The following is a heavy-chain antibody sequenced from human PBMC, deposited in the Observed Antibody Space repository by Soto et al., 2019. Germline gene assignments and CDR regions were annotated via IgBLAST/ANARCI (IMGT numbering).Heavy chain of an antibody. Sequence: QVQLQESGPGLVKPSETLSLTCSVSGGSISGHYWSWVRQTPGKGLEWIGYIYYSGSTNYNPSLKSRVTISVDTSKNQFSLRLTSVTAADTAVYYCARGPYYDLIWNYYYMDVWGKGTKVTVSS. CDR2: IYYSGST. CDR3: ARGPYYDLIWNYYYMDV. J-gene: IGHJ6*03. D-gene: IGHD3-16*01. V-gene: IGHV4-59*08. CDR1: GGSISGHY.